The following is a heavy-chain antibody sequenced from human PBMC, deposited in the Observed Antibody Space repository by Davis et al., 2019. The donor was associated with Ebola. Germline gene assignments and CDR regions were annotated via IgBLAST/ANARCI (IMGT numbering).Heavy chain of an antibody. CDR1: GFDFSDYS. CDR2: ISSGGVTT. V-gene: IGHV3-48*02. D-gene: IGHD6-19*01. CDR3: ARDGYSNDWGDY. J-gene: IGHJ4*02. Sequence: GESLKISCAASGFDFSDYSMTWVRQAPGKGLQWLSYISSGGVTTYYADSVTGRFSTSRDNAKNSLFLQMSSLRDEDTAVYYCARDGYSNDWGDYWGQGTLVTVSS.